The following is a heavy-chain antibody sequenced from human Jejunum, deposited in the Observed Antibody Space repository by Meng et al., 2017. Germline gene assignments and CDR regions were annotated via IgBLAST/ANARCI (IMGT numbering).Heavy chain of an antibody. CDR3: ARGNEYSNYGADF. Sequence: QVKLQQWGAGLLKPSETLSLTCAVYGGSISDYYWTWIRQPPGKGLEWIGEINDSGSTNYTPSLKSRVTISVGTSKSQFYLRVSSVTAADTAVYYCARGNEYSNYGADFWGQGTLVTVSS. D-gene: IGHD4-11*01. J-gene: IGHJ4*02. V-gene: IGHV4-34*01. CDR1: GGSISDYY. CDR2: INDSGST.